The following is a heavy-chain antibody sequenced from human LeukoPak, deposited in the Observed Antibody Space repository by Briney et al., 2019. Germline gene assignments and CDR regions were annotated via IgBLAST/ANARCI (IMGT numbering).Heavy chain of an antibody. D-gene: IGHD3-22*01. CDR2: TSYDGTTE. CDR3: ARGQYYFDSGGYYPY. J-gene: IGHJ1*01. CDR1: GFTFSSYT. Sequence: PGRSLRLSCAASGFTFSSYTMHWVRQAPGKGLEWVAVTSYDGTTEYYAGSVKGRFTISRDNSKNTLILQMSSLRTDDTAVYYCARGQYYFDSGGYYPYWGQGTLVTVSS. V-gene: IGHV3-30*04.